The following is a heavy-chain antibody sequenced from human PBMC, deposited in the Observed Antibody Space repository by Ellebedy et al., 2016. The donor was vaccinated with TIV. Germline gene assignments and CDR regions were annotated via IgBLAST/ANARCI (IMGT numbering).Heavy chain of an antibody. CDR3: ARDGDGSGSIYNVFYLDY. CDR2: ISGSGTDI. J-gene: IGHJ4*02. D-gene: IGHD3-10*01. CDR1: GFTFSDYY. Sequence: PGGSLRLSCAASGFTFSDYYMSWIRQAPGKGLEWVSYISGSGTDIKYADSVKGRFTISRDNAKNSLYLQMSSLRAEDTAVYYCARDGDGSGSIYNVFYLDYWGQGALVTVSS. V-gene: IGHV3-11*04.